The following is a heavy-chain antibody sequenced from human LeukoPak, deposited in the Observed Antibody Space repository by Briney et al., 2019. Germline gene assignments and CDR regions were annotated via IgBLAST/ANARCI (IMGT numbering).Heavy chain of an antibody. CDR1: GFTFSGYG. CDR3: VGGSSGTFYGYFDY. CDR2: ISWNSGRI. Sequence: GGSLRLSCAASGFTFSGYGMHWVRQAPGKGLEWVSGISWNSGRIGYADSVKGRFTISRDNRKNSLYLQMSSLRADDMAVYYCVGGSSGTFYGYFDYWGQGTLVTVSS. V-gene: IGHV3-9*03. D-gene: IGHD1-26*01. J-gene: IGHJ4*02.